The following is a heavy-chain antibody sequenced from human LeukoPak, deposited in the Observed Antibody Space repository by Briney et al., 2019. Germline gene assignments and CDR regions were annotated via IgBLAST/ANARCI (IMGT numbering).Heavy chain of an antibody. CDR2: ISAYNGNT. D-gene: IGHD6-19*01. V-gene: IGHV1-18*01. J-gene: IGHJ4*02. CDR1: GYTFTSYG. Sequence: EASVKVSCKASGYTFTSYGISWVRQAPGQGLEWMGWISAYNGNTNYAQKLQGRVTMTTDTSTSTAYMELRSLRSDDTAVYYCAVDQVAGTSPIVDYWGQGTLVTVSS. CDR3: AVDQVAGTSPIVDY.